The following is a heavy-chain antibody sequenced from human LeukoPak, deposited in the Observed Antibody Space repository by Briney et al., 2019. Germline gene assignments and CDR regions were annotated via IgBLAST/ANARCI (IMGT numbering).Heavy chain of an antibody. Sequence: GEPLNISCKGSGDSFSNYWIAWVRQMPGKGLEWMASIYPGDSDNRYSPSFQGQVTISADKSITTAYLQWSSLKASDTATYYCARHGAYYDSGGYYRGHFDYWGQGTLVTVSS. CDR1: GDSFSNYW. V-gene: IGHV5-51*01. CDR2: IYPGDSDN. J-gene: IGHJ4*02. CDR3: ARHGAYYDSGGYYRGHFDY. D-gene: IGHD3-22*01.